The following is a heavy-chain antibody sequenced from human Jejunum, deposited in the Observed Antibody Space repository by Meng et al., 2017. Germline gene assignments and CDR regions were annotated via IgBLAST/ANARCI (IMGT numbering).Heavy chain of an antibody. CDR1: GDPVSSDNYY. CDR2: VYYSGHT. CDR3: ARIILYSGSYYFDS. D-gene: IGHD1-26*01. V-gene: IGHV4-61*01. J-gene: IGHJ4*02. Sequence: SETLSLTCNVSGDPVSSDNYYWSWIRQPPGKGLEWIGYVYYSGHTDKNPSLKSRLSISMDTSQNQFSLKLNSVTAADTAVYYCARIILYSGSYYFDSWGRGALVTVSS.